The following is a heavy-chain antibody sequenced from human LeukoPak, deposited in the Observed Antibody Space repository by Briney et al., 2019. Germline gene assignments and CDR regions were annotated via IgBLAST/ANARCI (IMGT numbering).Heavy chain of an antibody. CDR3: ARSGADTIFGII. Sequence: SETLSLTCTVSGGSISSYYWSWIRQPPGKGLEWIGYIYYSGSTNYNPSLKSRVTISVDTSKNQFSLKLNSVTAADTAVYYCARSGADTIFGIIWGQGTLVTVSS. J-gene: IGHJ4*02. CDR2: IYYSGST. D-gene: IGHD3-3*01. CDR1: GGSISSYY. V-gene: IGHV4-59*01.